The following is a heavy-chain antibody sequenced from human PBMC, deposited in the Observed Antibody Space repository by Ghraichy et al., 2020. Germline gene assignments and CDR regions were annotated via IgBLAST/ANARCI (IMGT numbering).Heavy chain of an antibody. Sequence: SCAASGFSLDRHYMTWVRQAPGRGLEWVANIKQGGNEQFYADFAKGRFTIYRDNAKNLLYLQMNSLRTEDTAVYYCVREGVVVDPDVMDDAFDFWGQGTLVTVSS. CDR2: IKQGGNEQ. V-gene: IGHV3-7*03. CDR1: GFSLDRHY. CDR3: VREGVVVDPDVMDDAFDF. D-gene: IGHD3-16*01. J-gene: IGHJ3*01.